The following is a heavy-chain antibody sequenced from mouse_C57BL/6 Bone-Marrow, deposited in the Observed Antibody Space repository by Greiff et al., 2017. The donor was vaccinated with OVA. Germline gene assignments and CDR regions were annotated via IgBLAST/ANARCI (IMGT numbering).Heavy chain of an antibody. D-gene: IGHD2-4*01. V-gene: IGHV1-15*01. CDR3: TRGGDYDDYFDY. CDR2: IDPETGGT. CDR1: GYTFTDYE. J-gene: IGHJ2*01. Sequence: QVQLKQSGAELVRPGASVTLSCKASGYTFTDYEMHWVKQTPVHGLEWIGAIDPETGGTAYNQKFKGKAILTADKSSSTAYMELRSLTSEDSAVYYCTRGGDYDDYFDYWGQGTTLTVSS.